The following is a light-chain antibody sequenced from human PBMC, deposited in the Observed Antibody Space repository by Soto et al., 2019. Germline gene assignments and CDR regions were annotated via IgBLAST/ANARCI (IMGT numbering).Light chain of an antibody. J-gene: IGKJ1*01. CDR2: TAS. Sequence: DIQMTQFPSSLSASVGDSVTITCRASQGIRNGLAWYQQKPGRTPKRLISTASNLQSGVPSRFSGSGSGTEFTLTITSLQPEDSGTYYCLQNSKYPWTFGQGTKVEVK. V-gene: IGKV1-17*01. CDR3: LQNSKYPWT. CDR1: QGIRNG.